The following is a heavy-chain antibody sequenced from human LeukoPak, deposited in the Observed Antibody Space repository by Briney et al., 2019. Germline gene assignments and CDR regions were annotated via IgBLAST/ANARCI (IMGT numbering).Heavy chain of an antibody. V-gene: IGHV1-46*01. CDR1: GYTFTGNY. Sequence: GASVKVSCKASGYTFTGNYMHWVRQAPGQGLEWMGLINPSGGSTRYAQKFQGRVTMTRDMSTSTVYMELSSLRSEDTAVYYCVRALPHRRLMDTTMEQHWFDPWGQGTLVTVSS. J-gene: IGHJ5*02. D-gene: IGHD5-18*01. CDR3: VRALPHRRLMDTTMEQHWFDP. CDR2: INPSGGST.